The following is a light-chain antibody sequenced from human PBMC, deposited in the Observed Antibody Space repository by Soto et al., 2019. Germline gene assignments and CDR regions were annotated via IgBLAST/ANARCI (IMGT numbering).Light chain of an antibody. Sequence: SYELTQPPSVSVAPGQTARITCGGNNIGSKSEHWYQQKPGQARVLVVYDDSDRPSGIPERFSGSNSGNTATLTISRVEDGDEADYYCQVWDSSSDHYVFGTGTKLTVL. J-gene: IGLJ1*01. CDR3: QVWDSSSDHYV. CDR1: NIGSKS. CDR2: DDS. V-gene: IGLV3-21*02.